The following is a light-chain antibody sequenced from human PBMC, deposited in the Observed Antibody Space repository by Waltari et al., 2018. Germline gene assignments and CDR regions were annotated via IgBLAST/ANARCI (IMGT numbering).Light chain of an antibody. CDR2: HAS. V-gene: IGKV3-11*01. J-gene: IGKJ2*01. CDR1: QTVINH. CDR3: PQRSAWPYT. Sequence: SCMASQTVINHLAWDHQKPVQAPRLLTYHASNRATGITARFSGSGSGTDFTLTISSLEPEDFGVYYCPQRSAWPYTFGHGTKLE.